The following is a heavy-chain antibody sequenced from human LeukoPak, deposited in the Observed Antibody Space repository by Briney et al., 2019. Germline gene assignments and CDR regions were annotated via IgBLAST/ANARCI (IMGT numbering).Heavy chain of an antibody. V-gene: IGHV3-21*01. CDR3: AGLDAAMPDAFDI. CDR2: ISSSSSYI. D-gene: IGHD5-18*01. CDR1: GFTFSSYS. J-gene: IGHJ3*02. Sequence: GGSLRLSCAASGFTFSSYSMNWVRQAPGKGLEWVSSISSSSSYIYSADSVKGRFTISRDNSKNTLYLQMNSLRADDTAVYYCAGLDAAMPDAFDIWGQGTTVTVSS.